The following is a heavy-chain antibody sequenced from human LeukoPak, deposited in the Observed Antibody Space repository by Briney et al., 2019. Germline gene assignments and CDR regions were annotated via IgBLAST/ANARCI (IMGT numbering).Heavy chain of an antibody. CDR1: GFTFSTYS. CDR3: ARNDFGSGWLGDY. V-gene: IGHV3-23*01. Sequence: GGSLRLSCAASGFTFSTYSMNWVRQAPGKGLEWVSTIGGSGGGTYYAESVKGRFIISRDTSKNTLFLQMNSLRAEDTALYYCARNDFGSGWLGDYWGQGTLVTVFS. J-gene: IGHJ4*02. D-gene: IGHD6-19*01. CDR2: IGGSGGGT.